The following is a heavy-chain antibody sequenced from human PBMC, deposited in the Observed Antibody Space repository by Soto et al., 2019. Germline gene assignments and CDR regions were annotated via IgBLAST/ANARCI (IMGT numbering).Heavy chain of an antibody. CDR3: ARVPDY. CDR1: GGSISSGGYS. Sequence: QLKLQESGSGLVKPSQTLSLTCAVSGGSISSGGYSWSWNRPPPGKGLEWIGYIYHSGSTSYTPALKSRVTIAVDRSKNQCSLKLSPVTAADTVVYYSARVPDYWGQGTLVTVSS. V-gene: IGHV4-30-2*01. J-gene: IGHJ4*02. CDR2: IYHSGST.